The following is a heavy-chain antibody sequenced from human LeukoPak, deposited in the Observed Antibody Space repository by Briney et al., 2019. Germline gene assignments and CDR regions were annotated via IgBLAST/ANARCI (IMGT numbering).Heavy chain of an antibody. J-gene: IGHJ4*02. CDR2: ISAGGSYT. CDR3: ARDGIAAAGPLDY. CDR1: GFTFRSYG. Sequence: GGSLRLSCTASGFTFRSYGMNWIRQAPGKGLEWISSISAGGSYTKYADSVKGRFAVSRDDSKNTLYLQMNSLRAEDTAVYYCARDGIAAAGPLDYWGQGTLVTVSS. D-gene: IGHD6-13*01. V-gene: IGHV3-21*04.